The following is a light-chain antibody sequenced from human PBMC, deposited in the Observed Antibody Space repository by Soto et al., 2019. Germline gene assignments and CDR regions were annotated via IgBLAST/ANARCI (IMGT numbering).Light chain of an antibody. V-gene: IGLV2-8*01. CDR1: SSDVGRYNY. CDR3: SSSAGTPFA. J-gene: IGLJ1*01. Sequence: QSALTQPPSASGSPGQSVTISCTGTSSDVGRYNYVSWYQQHPGKAPKLMISEVNKRASGVPDRFSGSKSGNTASLTVSGLQAEDEADYYCSSSAGTPFAFGTGTKVTVL. CDR2: EVN.